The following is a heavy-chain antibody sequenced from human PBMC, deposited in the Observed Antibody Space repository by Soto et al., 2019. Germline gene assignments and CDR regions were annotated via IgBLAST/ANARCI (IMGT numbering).Heavy chain of an antibody. D-gene: IGHD3-3*02. V-gene: IGHV2-26*01. CDR1: GFSLTNTRMG. Sequence: QVTLKESGPVLVKPTETLTLTCTVSGFSLTNTRMGVSWVRQPPGKALEWLAHIFSTDEKSYSTSLKSRLSVSKDIYKSEVVLTMTNMDPVDAATYYCARLLAPSSFYCMDVWGKGATVTVSS. J-gene: IGHJ6*03. CDR3: ARLLAPSSFYCMDV. CDR2: IFSTDEK.